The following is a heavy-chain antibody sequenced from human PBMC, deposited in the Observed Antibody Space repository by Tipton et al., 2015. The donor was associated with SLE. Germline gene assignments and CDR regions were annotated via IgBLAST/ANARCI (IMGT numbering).Heavy chain of an antibody. CDR1: GGSMSTLY. Sequence: TLSLTCTVSGGSMSTLYWTWLRQSPGKGLEWIGYMHSSGSTNYNPSLKSRVSIFQDTSKNQFSLRLTSVTAADTAVYYCAKRSGSYVAFDIWGQGTMVTVSS. D-gene: IGHD3-10*01. V-gene: IGHV4-59*11. J-gene: IGHJ3*02. CDR2: MHSSGST. CDR3: AKRSGSYVAFDI.